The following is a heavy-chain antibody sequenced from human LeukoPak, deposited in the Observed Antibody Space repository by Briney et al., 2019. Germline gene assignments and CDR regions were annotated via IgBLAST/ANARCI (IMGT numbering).Heavy chain of an antibody. CDR3: ARDPYYYDSSGLDY. D-gene: IGHD3-22*01. V-gene: IGHV3-30*04. CDR1: GFTFSSYA. Sequence: GGSLRLSCAASGFTFSSYAMHWVRQAPGKGLEWAAVISYDGSNKYYADSVKGRFTISRDNSKNTLYLQMNSLRAEDTAVYYCARDPYYYDSSGLDYWGQGTLVTVSS. J-gene: IGHJ4*02. CDR2: ISYDGSNK.